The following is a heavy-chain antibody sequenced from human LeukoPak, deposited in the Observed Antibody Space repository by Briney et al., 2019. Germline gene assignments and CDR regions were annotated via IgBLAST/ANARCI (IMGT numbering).Heavy chain of an antibody. CDR1: GGSFSGYY. CDR3: ARVELRSDV. Sequence: SETLSLTCAVYGGSFSGYYWSWIRQPPGKGLEWIGEINHSGSTNYNPSLKSRVTISVDTSKNQFSLKLSSVTAADTAVYYCARVELRSDVWGQGTTVTVSS. D-gene: IGHD1-1*01. J-gene: IGHJ6*02. V-gene: IGHV4-34*01. CDR2: INHSGST.